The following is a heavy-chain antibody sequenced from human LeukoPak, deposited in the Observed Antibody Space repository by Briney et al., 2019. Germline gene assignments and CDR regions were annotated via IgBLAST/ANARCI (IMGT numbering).Heavy chain of an antibody. V-gene: IGHV4-39*01. CDR2: VYYGGST. CDR3: ASHMMTFGGHILHNFDY. CDR1: GGSITRSTYY. Sequence: PSETLSLTCTVSGGSITRSTYYWGWIRQPPGKGLEWIGSVYYGGSTYYNPYVESRVTISVDTSKNKFSLKLSSVPAADAAVYYCASHMMTFGGHILHNFDYWGQGTLVTVSS. D-gene: IGHD3-16*01. J-gene: IGHJ4*02.